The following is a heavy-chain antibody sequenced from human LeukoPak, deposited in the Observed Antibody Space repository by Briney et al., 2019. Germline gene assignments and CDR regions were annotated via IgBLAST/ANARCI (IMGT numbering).Heavy chain of an antibody. Sequence: PGGSPRLCCAAAGFTFSSYAMSWVRQAPGKGLEWVSAISGSGGSTYYADSVKGRFTISRDNSKNTLYLQMNSLRAEDTAVYYCAKGEYGSSWLYYFDYWGQGTLVTVSS. CDR2: ISGSGGST. CDR1: GFTFSSYA. D-gene: IGHD6-13*01. CDR3: AKGEYGSSWLYYFDY. J-gene: IGHJ4*02. V-gene: IGHV3-23*01.